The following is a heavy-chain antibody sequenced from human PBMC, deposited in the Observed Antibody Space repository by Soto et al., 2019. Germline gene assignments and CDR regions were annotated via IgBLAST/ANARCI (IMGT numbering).Heavy chain of an antibody. Sequence: EVQLVESGGGLVKPGGSLRLSCAASGFTFNNAWMNWVRQAPGKGLECVARIKSKTDGGTTDYATPVKGRFTISRDDSKNTLYLQMDSLRTEDTALYYCTTADYASYWGQGTLVTVSS. D-gene: IGHD2-2*01. CDR1: GFTFNNAW. CDR3: TTADYASY. CDR2: IKSKTDGGTT. J-gene: IGHJ4*02. V-gene: IGHV3-15*01.